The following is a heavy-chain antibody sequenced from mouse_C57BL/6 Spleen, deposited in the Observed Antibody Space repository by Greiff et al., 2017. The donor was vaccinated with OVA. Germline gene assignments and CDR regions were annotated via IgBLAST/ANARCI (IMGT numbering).Heavy chain of an antibody. J-gene: IGHJ2*01. CDR2: IYPGSGST. Sequence: QVQLKQPGAELVKPGASVKMSCKASGYTFTSYWITWVKQRPGQGLEWIGDIYPGSGSTNYNEKFKSKATLTVDTSSSTAYMQLSSLTSEDSAVYYCASPFYYGNYGGYYFDYWGQGTTLTVSS. V-gene: IGHV1-55*01. D-gene: IGHD2-1*01. CDR1: GYTFTSYW. CDR3: ASPFYYGNYGGYYFDY.